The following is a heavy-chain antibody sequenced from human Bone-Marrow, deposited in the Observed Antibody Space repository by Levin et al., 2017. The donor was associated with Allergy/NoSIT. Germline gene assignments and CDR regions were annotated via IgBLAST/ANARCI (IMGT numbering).Heavy chain of an antibody. V-gene: IGHV3-23*05. D-gene: IGHD1-1*01. J-gene: IGHJ4*02. CDR1: GFTFNIEA. CDR3: SEEDWSDGPGLYFNY. Sequence: GGSLRLSCVGRGFTFNIEAMSWVRQAPGKGLEWVASSGSSTLYADSVRGRFTISRDDSKNTVFLQMDSLRPEDTAVYYCSEEDWSDGPGLYFNYWGQGSLVTVSS. CDR2: SGSST.